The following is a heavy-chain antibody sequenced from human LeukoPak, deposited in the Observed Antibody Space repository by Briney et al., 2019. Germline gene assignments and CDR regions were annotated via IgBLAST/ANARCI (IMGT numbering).Heavy chain of an antibody. D-gene: IGHD4-23*01. Sequence: GGSLRLSCAASGFTFDDYAMHWVRQAPGKGLEWVSGISWNSGSIGSADSVKGRFTISRDNAKNSRYLQMNSLRAEDTALYYCAKDLLFAYGGFDYWGQGTLVTVSS. J-gene: IGHJ4*02. CDR3: AKDLLFAYGGFDY. CDR2: ISWNSGSI. CDR1: GFTFDDYA. V-gene: IGHV3-9*01.